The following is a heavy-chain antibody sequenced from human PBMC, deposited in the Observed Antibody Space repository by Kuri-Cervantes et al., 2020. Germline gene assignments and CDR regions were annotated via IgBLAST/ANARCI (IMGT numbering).Heavy chain of an antibody. J-gene: IGHJ1*01. CDR3: ARGFKAYCGGDCLNFQH. CDR1: GYTFIGYY. Sequence: ASVKVSCKASGYTFIGYYIHWVRQAPGQGLEWMGWINPNSGGTKYAQKFQGWVTMTRDTSISTAYMELSSLRSEDTAVYYCARGFKAYCGGDCLNFQHWGQGTLVTVSS. V-gene: IGHV1-2*04. D-gene: IGHD2-21*02. CDR2: INPNSGGT.